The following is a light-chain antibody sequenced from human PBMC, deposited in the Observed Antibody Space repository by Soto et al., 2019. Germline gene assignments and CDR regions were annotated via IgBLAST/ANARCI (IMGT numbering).Light chain of an antibody. CDR1: QSISSA. J-gene: IGKJ4*01. V-gene: IGKV3-11*01. CDR2: DAS. Sequence: EIVLTQSPATLSLSPGDRATLSCRASQSISSALAWYQQKPGQAPSLFIYDASNRATGIPARFSGSGSGTDFTLTISGLESEDFAVYYCQQRSRWPLTFGGGTKVEIK. CDR3: QQRSRWPLT.